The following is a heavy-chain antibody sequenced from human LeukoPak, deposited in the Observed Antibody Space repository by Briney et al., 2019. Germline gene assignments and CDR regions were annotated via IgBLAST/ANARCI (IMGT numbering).Heavy chain of an antibody. Sequence: GGSLRLSCVASGFTLSDYYMTWIRQAPGKGLEWVSYVSNGGSSSILYADSVKGRFTVFRDYAKNSLYLQMNSLRADDTGVYYCARDKSNKGHDCWGQGTLVTVSS. V-gene: IGHV3-11*01. CDR2: VSNGGSSSI. CDR1: GFTLSDYY. CDR3: ARDKSNKGHDC. J-gene: IGHJ4*02.